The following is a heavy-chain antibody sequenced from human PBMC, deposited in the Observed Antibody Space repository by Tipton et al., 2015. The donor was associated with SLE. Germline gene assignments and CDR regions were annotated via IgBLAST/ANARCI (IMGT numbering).Heavy chain of an antibody. D-gene: IGHD6-13*01. V-gene: IGHV4-34*01. J-gene: IGHJ3*02. CDR2: INHSGST. Sequence: TLSLTCTVSGGSIISGGYYWSWIRQPPGKGLEWIGEINHSGSTNYNPSLKSRVTISIDTSKNQFSLKLSSVTAADTAVYYCRGSSWCGVRVFDIWGQGTMVTVSS. CDR1: GGSIISGGYY. CDR3: RGSSWCGVRVFDI.